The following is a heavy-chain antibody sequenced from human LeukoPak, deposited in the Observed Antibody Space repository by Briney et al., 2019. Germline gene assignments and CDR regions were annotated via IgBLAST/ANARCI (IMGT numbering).Heavy chain of an antibody. V-gene: IGHV3-21*06. D-gene: IGHD6-13*01. Sequence: GGSLRLSCAASGFSFSTYSMNWVRQAPGKGLEWVLSISRNSRYIYYADSMRGRFTISRDNAKNSLYLQMNSLKPEDTAVYYCARVAEAAAFDSWGQGTLVTVSS. J-gene: IGHJ4*02. CDR1: GFSFSTYS. CDR2: ISRNSRYI. CDR3: ARVAEAAAFDS.